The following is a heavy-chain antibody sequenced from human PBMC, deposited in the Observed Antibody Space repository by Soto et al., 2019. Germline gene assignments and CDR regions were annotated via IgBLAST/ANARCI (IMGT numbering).Heavy chain of an antibody. D-gene: IGHD3-9*01. V-gene: IGHV4-30-4*08. Sequence: TSETLSLTCTVSGGPVSSGSDYWSWIRQPPGKGLEWIGYIYYSGSTYYNPSLKSRVTISVDTSKNQFSLKLSSVTAADTAVYYCARGLGDILTGYYENYWGQGTLVTVSS. J-gene: IGHJ4*02. CDR2: IYYSGST. CDR1: GGPVSSGSDY. CDR3: ARGLGDILTGYYENY.